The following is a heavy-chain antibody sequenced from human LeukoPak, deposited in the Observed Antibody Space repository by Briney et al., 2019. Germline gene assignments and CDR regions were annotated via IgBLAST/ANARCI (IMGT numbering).Heavy chain of an antibody. Sequence: PGGSLRLSCPASGFTFGNYAMHWVRQAPGKGLEWVSGISWNSGSIDYADSVKGRFAISRDNAKNSLYLQMDSLRAEDTALYYCAKDSTHWVIAAVSRLGYYYGMDVWGQGTTVTVSS. CDR1: GFTFGNYA. V-gene: IGHV3-9*01. CDR3: AKDSTHWVIAAVSRLGYYYGMDV. D-gene: IGHD6-6*01. J-gene: IGHJ6*02. CDR2: ISWNSGSI.